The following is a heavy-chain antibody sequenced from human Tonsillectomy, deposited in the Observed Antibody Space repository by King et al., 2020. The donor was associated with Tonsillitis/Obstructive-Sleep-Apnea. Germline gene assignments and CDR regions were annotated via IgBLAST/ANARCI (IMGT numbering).Heavy chain of an antibody. CDR1: GGSISSSTYY. CDR3: ARHDFYEEWLLSKNCFDR. V-gene: IGHV4-39*01. CDR2: IDHSGIA. D-gene: IGHD3-3*01. J-gene: IGHJ5*02. Sequence: QLQESGPGLVKPSETLSLTCTVSGGSISSSTYYWGWIRQPPGKGLEWIGSIDHSGIAYYNPSPKSRVTISVDTSKNQFSLKMNSVTAADTAVYYCARHDFYEEWLLSKNCFDRWGQGTLVTVSS.